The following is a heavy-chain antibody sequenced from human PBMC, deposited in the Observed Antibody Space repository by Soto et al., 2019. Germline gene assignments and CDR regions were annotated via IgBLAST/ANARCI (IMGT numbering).Heavy chain of an antibody. CDR2: IIPISGTT. D-gene: IGHD2-15*01. J-gene: IGHJ6*02. CDR3: ARGYCSGGNCYSGMDV. V-gene: IGHV1-69*13. CDR1: GGTFSTHA. Sequence: SVKVSCKASGGTFSTHAIIWVRQAPGHGLEWMGGIIPISGTTYYTQKFQGRVTITADEPTSTAFMELSSLKSEDTAVFYCARGYCSGGNCYSGMDVWGQGTTVTVSS.